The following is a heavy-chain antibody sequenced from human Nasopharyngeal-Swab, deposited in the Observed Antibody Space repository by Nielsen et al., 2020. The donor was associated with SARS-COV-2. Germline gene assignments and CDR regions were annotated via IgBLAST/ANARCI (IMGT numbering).Heavy chain of an antibody. CDR2: ISYDGSNK. CDR1: GFTFSSYA. CDR3: ARERVAWIVVVVAGREFNP. D-gene: IGHD2-15*01. Sequence: GESLKISCAASGFTFSSYAMHWVRQAPGKRLEWVAVISYDGSNKYYADSVKGRFTISRDNSKNTLYLQMNSLRAEDTAVYYCARERVAWIVVVVAGREFNPWGQGTLVTVSS. J-gene: IGHJ5*02. V-gene: IGHV3-30-3*01.